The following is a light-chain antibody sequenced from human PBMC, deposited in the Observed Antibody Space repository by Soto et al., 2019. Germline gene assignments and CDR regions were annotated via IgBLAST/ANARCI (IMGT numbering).Light chain of an antibody. J-gene: IGKJ2*01. Sequence: DIQMSQSPSSLSASVGDRVTITCQASQDISNYLHWYQQKPGKGPKLLIYGASNLETGVPSRFIGSGSGTDFTFTISSLQPEDIATYYCQQYDNLPYTFGQGTKLEIK. CDR1: QDISNY. CDR2: GAS. V-gene: IGKV1-33*01. CDR3: QQYDNLPYT.